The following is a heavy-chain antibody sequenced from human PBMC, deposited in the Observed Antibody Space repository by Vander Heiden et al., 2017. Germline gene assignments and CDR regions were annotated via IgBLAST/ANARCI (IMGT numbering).Heavy chain of an antibody. Sequence: EVQLLESGGGLVQPGGSLRPSCAASGFPFSSYALSWVRRAPGKGLEWVSAISGSGGSTYYADSVKGRFTISRDNSKNTLYLQMNSLRAEDTAVYYCAKPSALWELSQPFDYWGQGTLVTVSS. J-gene: IGHJ4*02. CDR3: AKPSALWELSQPFDY. D-gene: IGHD1-26*01. CDR2: ISGSGGST. V-gene: IGHV3-23*01. CDR1: GFPFSSYA.